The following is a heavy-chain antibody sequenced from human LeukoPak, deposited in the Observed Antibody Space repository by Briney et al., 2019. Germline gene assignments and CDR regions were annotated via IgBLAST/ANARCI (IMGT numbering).Heavy chain of an antibody. CDR1: GFTVSSNH. CDR3: ARGPAGYN. V-gene: IGHV3-53*01. CDR2: IYSGGST. D-gene: IGHD1-1*01. Sequence: GGSLRLSCAASGFTVSSNHMSWVRQAPGKGLEWVSVIYSGGSTDYADSVNGRFTISRDNLKNTLYLQMNSLRAEDTAVYYCARGPAGYNWGQGTLVTFSS. J-gene: IGHJ4*02.